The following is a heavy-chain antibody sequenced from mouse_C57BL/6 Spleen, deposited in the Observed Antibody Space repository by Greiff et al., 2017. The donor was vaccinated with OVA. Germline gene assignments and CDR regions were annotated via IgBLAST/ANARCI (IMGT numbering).Heavy chain of an antibody. J-gene: IGHJ1*03. CDR3: ARSYYYGSSYWYFDV. Sequence: QVQLQQSGAELVRPGTSVKVSCKASGYAFTNYLIEWVKQRPGQGLEWIGVINPGSGGTTYNEKFKGKATLTADKSSSTAYMQLSSLTSEDSAVYLCARSYYYGSSYWYFDVWGTGTTVTVSS. CDR1: GYAFTNYL. CDR2: INPGSGGT. V-gene: IGHV1-54*01. D-gene: IGHD1-1*01.